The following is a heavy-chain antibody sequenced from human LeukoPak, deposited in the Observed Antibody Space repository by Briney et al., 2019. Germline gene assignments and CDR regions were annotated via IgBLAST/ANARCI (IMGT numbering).Heavy chain of an antibody. CDR3: TREGLTNAYNPLGH. J-gene: IGHJ4*02. V-gene: IGHV4-34*01. CDR2: IKQSENT. CDR1: GESSSAYN. Sequence: SETLSLTCAVYGESSSAYNWTWVRQPPGMGLGWIWDIKQSENTNYTTSLKCRVTISIDPSKNQICLKLTSVTAAQTGVYYCTREGLTNAYNPLGHWGQGTLVTVSS. D-gene: IGHD5-24*01.